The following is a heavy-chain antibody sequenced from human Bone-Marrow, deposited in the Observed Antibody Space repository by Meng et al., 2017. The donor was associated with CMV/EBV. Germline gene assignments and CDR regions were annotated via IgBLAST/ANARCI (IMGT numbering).Heavy chain of an antibody. CDR2: LNPYSGDT. D-gene: IGHD2-21*02. Sequence: QVQLVQAGAEVKKPGASVKVSCKASGYTVSTYFIHWFRQAPGQGLQWMGWLNPYSGDTHFAQKFQDRVTMTSDTSTNAVYMDLSSLSYDDTAIYFCTRVGDSGFSLDYWGQGTLVTVSS. CDR1: GYTVSTYF. V-gene: IGHV1-2*02. J-gene: IGHJ4*02. CDR3: TRVGDSGFSLDY.